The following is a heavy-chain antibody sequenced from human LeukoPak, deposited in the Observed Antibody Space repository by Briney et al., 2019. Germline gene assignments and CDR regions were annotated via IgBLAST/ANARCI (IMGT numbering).Heavy chain of an antibody. V-gene: IGHV3-30*18. J-gene: IGHJ3*01. Sequence: GGSLRLSCAASGFTFSNYGMHWVRQAPGKGLEWVAVISYDGSNKYYADSVKGRFTISRDNSKNTLYLQMNSLRAEDTAMHYCAKRHNSGWGDAFDFWGQGTMVTISS. CDR3: AKRHNSGWGDAFDF. CDR2: ISYDGSNK. D-gene: IGHD6-19*01. CDR1: GFTFSNYG.